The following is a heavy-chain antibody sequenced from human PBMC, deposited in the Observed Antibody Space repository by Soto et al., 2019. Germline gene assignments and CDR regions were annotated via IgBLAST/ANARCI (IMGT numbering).Heavy chain of an antibody. V-gene: IGHV1-18*01. CDR1: GYTFTSYG. CDR2: INTYDGNT. D-gene: IGHD6-13*01. J-gene: IGHJ4*02. Sequence: QVQLVQSGAEVKKPGASVKVSCKASGYTFTSYGINWVRQAPGQGLEWMGWINTYDGNTNHAQKFQGRVTMTTDTSTSTAYMELRSLSPDDTAVYYCAASQQFDYWGQGTLVTVSS. CDR3: AASQQFDY.